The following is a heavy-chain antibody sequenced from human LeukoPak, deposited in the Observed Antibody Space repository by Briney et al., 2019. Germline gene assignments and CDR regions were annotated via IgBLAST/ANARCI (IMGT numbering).Heavy chain of an antibody. CDR1: GFTFSDAW. Sequence: GGSLRLSCVASGFTFSDAWMSWVRQAPGKGLEWVGRIKSKIDGGTIDYGAPVKGRFPISRDDSRNTLYLQMNSLKTEDTAVYYCTTRRQDGCWGQGTLVTVS. V-gene: IGHV3-15*01. D-gene: IGHD6-25*01. J-gene: IGHJ4*02. CDR3: TTRRQDGC. CDR2: IKSKIDGGTI.